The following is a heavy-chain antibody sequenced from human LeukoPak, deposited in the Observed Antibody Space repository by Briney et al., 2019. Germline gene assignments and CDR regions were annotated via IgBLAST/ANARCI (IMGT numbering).Heavy chain of an antibody. J-gene: IGHJ6*02. Sequence: ASVKVSCKASGCTFTSYVISWVRQAPGQGLEWMGWISAYNGNTNYAQKLQGRVTMITDTSTSTAYMELRSLRSDDTAVYYCARGEERANYYYYYGMDVWGQGTTVTASS. CDR3: ARGEERANYYYYYGMDV. D-gene: IGHD1-26*01. CDR2: ISAYNGNT. CDR1: GCTFTSYV. V-gene: IGHV1-18*01.